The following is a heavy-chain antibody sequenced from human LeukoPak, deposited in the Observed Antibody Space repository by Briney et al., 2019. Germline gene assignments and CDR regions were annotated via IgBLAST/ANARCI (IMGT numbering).Heavy chain of an antibody. CDR2: ISSSSSYI. D-gene: IGHD3-22*01. CDR1: GFTFSSYS. V-gene: IGHV3-21*01. Sequence: GGSLRLSCAASGFTFSSYSMNWVRQAPGKGLEWVSSISSSSSYIYYADSVKGRFTISRDNAKNSLYLQMNSLRAEDTAVYYCARARGYYYDSSGYYFGYWGQGTLVTVSS. CDR3: ARARGYYYDSSGYYFGY. J-gene: IGHJ4*02.